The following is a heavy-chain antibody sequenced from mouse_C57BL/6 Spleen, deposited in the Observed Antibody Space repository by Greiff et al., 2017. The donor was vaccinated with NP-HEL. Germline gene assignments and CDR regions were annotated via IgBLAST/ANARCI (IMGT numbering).Heavy chain of an antibody. CDR2: ISNGGGST. CDR3: ARGGNYVLDY. J-gene: IGHJ2*01. V-gene: IGHV5-12*01. D-gene: IGHD2-1*01. CDR1: GFTFSDYY. Sequence: EVQRVESGGGLVQPGGSLKLSCAASGFTFSDYYMYWVRQTPEKRLEWVAYISNGGGSTYYPDTVKGRFTISRDNAKNTLYLQMSRLKSEDTAMYYCARGGNYVLDYWGQGTTLTVSS.